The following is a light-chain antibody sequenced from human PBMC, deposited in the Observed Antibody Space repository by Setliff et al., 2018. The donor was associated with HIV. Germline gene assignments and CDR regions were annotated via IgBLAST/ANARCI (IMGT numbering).Light chain of an antibody. J-gene: IGLJ1*01. CDR1: SSDVGGYPY. CDR2: EVS. Sequence: QSALTQPASVSGSPGQSVTISCTGTSSDVGGYPYVSWYQQYPGKVPKLMIYEVSNRPSGVSNRFSGSESANMASLTISGLQAEDEADYYCSSYTSSSTLVFGTGTKVTVL. CDR3: SSYTSSSTLV. V-gene: IGLV2-14*01.